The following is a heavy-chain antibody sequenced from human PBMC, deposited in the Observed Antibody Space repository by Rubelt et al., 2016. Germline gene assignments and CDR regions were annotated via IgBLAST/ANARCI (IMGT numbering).Heavy chain of an antibody. V-gene: IGHV4-34*01. J-gene: IGHJ3*02. Sequence: QVQLQQWGAGLLKPSETLSLTCAVYGGSFSGYYWSWIRQPPGKGLEWIGEINHSGSTNYNPSLKMRVTISVDTSKNQFSLKLSSVTAADTAVYYCARVVTTGAFDIWGQGTMVTVSS. CDR3: ARVVTTGAFDI. CDR2: INHSGST. D-gene: IGHD4-17*01. CDR1: GGSFSGYY.